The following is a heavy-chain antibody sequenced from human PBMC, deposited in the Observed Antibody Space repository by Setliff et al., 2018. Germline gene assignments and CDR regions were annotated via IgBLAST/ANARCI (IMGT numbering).Heavy chain of an antibody. J-gene: IGHJ6*03. V-gene: IGHV4-4*02. D-gene: IGHD3-3*01. CDR2: INHSGTT. CDR3: ARMSGFQYIDV. CDR1: GVSINSLNW. Sequence: SETLSLTCAVSGVSINSLNWWTWVRQSPGKGLEWIGEINHSGTTNYNPSLKSRVTISVDTSKNQFSLSLTSVTAEDTAVYYCARMSGFQYIDVWDKGTTVTVSS.